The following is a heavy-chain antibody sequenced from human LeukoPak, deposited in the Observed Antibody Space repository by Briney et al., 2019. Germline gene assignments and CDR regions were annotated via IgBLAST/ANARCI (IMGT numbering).Heavy chain of an antibody. Sequence: SVKVSCKASRGTLSSYAICWVRQAPGKGLDWVGGIIPIFGTANYVQKFQGRVTITADESTSTAYMELSSLRSEDTAVYYCAREKSSGIAAAGVDYWGQGTLVTVSS. J-gene: IGHJ4*02. CDR1: RGTLSSYA. D-gene: IGHD6-13*01. CDR3: AREKSSGIAAAGVDY. CDR2: IIPIFGTA. V-gene: IGHV1-69*01.